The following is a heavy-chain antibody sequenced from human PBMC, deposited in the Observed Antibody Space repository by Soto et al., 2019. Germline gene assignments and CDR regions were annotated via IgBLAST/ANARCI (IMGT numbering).Heavy chain of an antibody. V-gene: IGHV1-69*13. CDR2: IIPIFGTA. J-gene: IGHJ4*02. CDR3: ARDKNYYDSSGYYPDY. CDR1: GGTFNSYT. D-gene: IGHD3-22*01. Sequence: SVKVSCKTSGGTFNSYTISWVRQAPGQGLEWMGGIIPIFGTANYAQKFQGRVTITADESTSTAYVELSSLRSEDTAVYYCARDKNYYDSSGYYPDYWGQGTLVTVSS.